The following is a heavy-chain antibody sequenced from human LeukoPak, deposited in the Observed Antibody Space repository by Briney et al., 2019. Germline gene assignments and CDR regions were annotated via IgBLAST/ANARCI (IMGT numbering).Heavy chain of an antibody. D-gene: IGHD3-22*01. CDR2: ISGSGGST. CDR3: ARLEGYDSSGYTRY. CDR1: GFTFSSYA. J-gene: IGHJ4*02. Sequence: PGGSLRLSCAASGFTFSSYAMSWVRQAPGKGLEWVSAISGSGGSTYYADSVKGRFTISRDNSKNTLYLQMNSLRAEDTAVYYCARLEGYDSSGYTRYWGQGTLVTVSS. V-gene: IGHV3-23*01.